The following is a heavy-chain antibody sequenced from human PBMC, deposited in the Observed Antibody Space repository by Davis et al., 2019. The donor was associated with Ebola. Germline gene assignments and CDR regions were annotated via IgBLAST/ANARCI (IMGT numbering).Heavy chain of an antibody. D-gene: IGHD2-2*01. CDR1: GASMTSGGYY. CDR3: ARGLIVVPAATYYFYYYMDV. Sequence: MPSETLSLTCTVSGASMTSGGYYWTWIRQHPGRGLEWIGYISYGGRTSYNPSLKSRITISEDTSKNQFSLKLTSVTAADTAVYYCARGLIVVPAATYYFYYYMDVWGKGTTVTVSS. CDR2: ISYGGRT. V-gene: IGHV4-31*03. J-gene: IGHJ6*03.